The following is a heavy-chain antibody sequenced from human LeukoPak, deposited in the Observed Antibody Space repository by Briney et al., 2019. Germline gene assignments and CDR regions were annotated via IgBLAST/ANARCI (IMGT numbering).Heavy chain of an antibody. CDR2: ISGSGGST. CDR3: ARGPAGITIFGVVCNWFDP. V-gene: IGHV3-23*01. Sequence: GGSLRLSCAASGFTFSSYAVSWVRQAPGKGLEWVSSISGSGGSTYSADSVKGRFTISRDNAKNSLYLQMNSLRAEDTAVYYCARGPAGITIFGVVCNWFDPWGQGTLVTVSS. D-gene: IGHD3-3*01. CDR1: GFTFSSYA. J-gene: IGHJ5*02.